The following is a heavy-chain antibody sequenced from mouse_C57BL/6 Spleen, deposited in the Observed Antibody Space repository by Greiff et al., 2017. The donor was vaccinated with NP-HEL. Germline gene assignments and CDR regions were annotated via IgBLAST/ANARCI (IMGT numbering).Heavy chain of an antibody. D-gene: IGHD1-1*01. CDR2: INYDGSST. V-gene: IGHV5-16*01. CDR3: ARDYYGSIYWYFDV. Sequence: EVQRVESEGGLVQPGSSMKLSCTASGFTFSDYYMAWVRQVPEKGLEWVANINYDGSSTYYLDSLKSRFIISRDNAKNILYLQMSSLKSEDTATYYCARDYYGSIYWYFDVWGTGTTVTVSS. CDR1: GFTFSDYY. J-gene: IGHJ1*03.